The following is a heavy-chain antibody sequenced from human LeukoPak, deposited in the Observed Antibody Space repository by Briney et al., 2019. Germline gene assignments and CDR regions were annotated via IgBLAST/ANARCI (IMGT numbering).Heavy chain of an antibody. D-gene: IGHD3-9*01. J-gene: IGHJ4*02. Sequence: GGSLRLSCAASGFTFSSYGMSWVRQAPGKGLEWVSYISSSGSTIYYADSVKGRFTISRDNSKNTLYLQMNSLRAEDTAVYYCAKDHPYYDILTGYHVDYFDYWGQGTLVTVSS. CDR3: AKDHPYYDILTGYHVDYFDY. CDR2: ISSSGSTI. V-gene: IGHV3-48*01. CDR1: GFTFSSYG.